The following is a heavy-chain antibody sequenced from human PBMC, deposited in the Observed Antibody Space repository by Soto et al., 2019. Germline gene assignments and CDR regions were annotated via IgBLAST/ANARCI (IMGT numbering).Heavy chain of an antibody. CDR2: IIPIFGTA. Sequence: GASVKVSCKASGGTFSSYAISWVRQAPGQGLEWMGGIIPIFGTANYAQKFQGRVTITADESTSTAYMELSSLRSEDTAVYYCARDGTPKRYCSSTSCFNHPDPWGQGTLVTVSS. CDR3: ARDGTPKRYCSSTSCFNHPDP. V-gene: IGHV1-69*13. D-gene: IGHD2-2*01. CDR1: GGTFSSYA. J-gene: IGHJ5*02.